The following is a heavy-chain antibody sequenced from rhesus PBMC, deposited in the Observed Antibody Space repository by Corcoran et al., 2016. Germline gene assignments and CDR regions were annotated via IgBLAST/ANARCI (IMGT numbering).Heavy chain of an antibody. D-gene: IGHD1-1*01. J-gene: IGHJ4*01. CDR2: IYVNNATT. CDR1: GGSISGGYY. V-gene: IGHV4S7*01. Sequence: QVQLQESGPGLVKPSETLSLTCVVSGGSISGGYYWGWIRQPPGKGLEWIGNIYVNNATTYYHPSLKSRVTISKATAKIQFSLKLSSVTAADTAVYYCARTGTMDYWGQGVLVTVSS. CDR3: ARTGTMDY.